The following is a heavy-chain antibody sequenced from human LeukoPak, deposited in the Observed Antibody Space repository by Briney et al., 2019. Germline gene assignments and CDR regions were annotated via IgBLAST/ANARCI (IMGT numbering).Heavy chain of an antibody. D-gene: IGHD2/OR15-2a*01. J-gene: IGHJ4*02. Sequence: GGSLRLSCAASGFTFSGYYMSWIRQAPGKGLEWVSCIGSSSSYTNYADSVKGRFTISRDNTKNSLYLQMNSLRDEDTAVYYCVRDHYYSFDYWGQGTLVTVSS. V-gene: IGHV3-11*06. CDR1: GFTFSGYY. CDR3: VRDHYYSFDY. CDR2: IGSSSSYT.